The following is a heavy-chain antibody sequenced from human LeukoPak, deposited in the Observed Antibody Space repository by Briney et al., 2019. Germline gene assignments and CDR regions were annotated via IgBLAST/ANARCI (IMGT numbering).Heavy chain of an antibody. CDR2: IIWSGGST. D-gene: IGHD2-2*01. J-gene: IGHJ4*02. CDR1: GFAFAEHG. Sequence: GGSLRLSCTASGFAFAEHGMSCVRHVPGKGREWGSGIIWSGGSTGYADPLRGRFTISRDNAKNSLYLQMDRLRAEDTALYYCARAPITSPFYFDYWGQGTLVTVSS. V-gene: IGHV3-20*04. CDR3: ARAPITSPFYFDY.